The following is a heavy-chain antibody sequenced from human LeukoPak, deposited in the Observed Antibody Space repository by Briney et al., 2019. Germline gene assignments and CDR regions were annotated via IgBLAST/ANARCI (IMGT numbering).Heavy chain of an antibody. V-gene: IGHV3-23*01. Sequence: GGSLRLSCAASGFTFSSDAKSWVRNGPRKGREWVSAISGSGGSTYYADSVKGRFTISRDNSKNTLYLQMNSLRAEDTAVYYCAEVGYSGAFDYWGQGTLVTVSS. CDR2: ISGSGGST. J-gene: IGHJ4*02. CDR1: GFTFSSDA. CDR3: AEVGYSGAFDY. D-gene: IGHD5-12*01.